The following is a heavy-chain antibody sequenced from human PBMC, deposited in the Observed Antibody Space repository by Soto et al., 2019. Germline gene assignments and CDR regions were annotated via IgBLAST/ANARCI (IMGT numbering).Heavy chain of an antibody. CDR2: INPANGNT. D-gene: IGHD1-26*01. CDR3: ARDIVSVGPRANEACDV. Sequence: QVQLVQSGAELKKPGASVNISCQASGFTFSDTLINWVRQGPGQRLEWMGWINPANGNTRYSEPFQGRVTISSLSSASTAYVALSDLTSEDTAVYYCARDIVSVGPRANEACDVWGQGTMITVSS. J-gene: IGHJ3*01. CDR1: GFTFSDTL. V-gene: IGHV1-3*01.